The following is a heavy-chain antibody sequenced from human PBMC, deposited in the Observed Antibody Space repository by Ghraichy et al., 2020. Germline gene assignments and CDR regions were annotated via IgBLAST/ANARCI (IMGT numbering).Heavy chain of an antibody. D-gene: IGHD5-24*01. CDR1: GGSFSTYY. CDR2: ISHRGST. CDR3: AGATIRDALDV. J-gene: IGHJ6*02. V-gene: IGHV4-34*01. Sequence: SETLSLTCGVYGGSFSTYYWTWLRQPPGEGLECIGKISHRGSTNYNPSLKSRVSMLVDRSKSQFSLKLGSVTAADTAVYYCAGATIRDALDVWGQETTVPVSS.